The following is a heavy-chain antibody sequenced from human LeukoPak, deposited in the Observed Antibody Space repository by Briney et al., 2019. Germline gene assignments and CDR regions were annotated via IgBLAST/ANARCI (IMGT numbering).Heavy chain of an antibody. Sequence: GGSLRLSCAASGFTFSTYAMRWVRQAPGKGLEWVSTISGSDGRAYYADSVKGRFTISRDNSKNTLYLQMNSLRAEDTAVYYCAKGESHPKYYFDYWGQGTLVTVSS. CDR3: AKGESHPKYYFDY. V-gene: IGHV3-23*01. CDR1: GFTFSTYA. J-gene: IGHJ4*02. CDR2: ISGSDGRA.